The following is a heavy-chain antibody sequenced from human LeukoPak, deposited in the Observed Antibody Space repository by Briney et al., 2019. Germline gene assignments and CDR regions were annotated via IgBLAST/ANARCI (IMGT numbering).Heavy chain of an antibody. CDR2: FDPEVGVT. D-gene: IGHD6-19*01. Sequence: SLKVCCTVAGYTLTESAIHSVGEAPGPGLGWRGGFDPEVGVTIHAQTRQSRVTMTEHTSTDTAYMELSSLRCEDTAVYYCATDQLGMAVAGTIDAFDIWGQGTMVTVSS. J-gene: IGHJ3*02. CDR3: ATDQLGMAVAGTIDAFDI. CDR1: GYTLTESA. V-gene: IGHV1-24*01.